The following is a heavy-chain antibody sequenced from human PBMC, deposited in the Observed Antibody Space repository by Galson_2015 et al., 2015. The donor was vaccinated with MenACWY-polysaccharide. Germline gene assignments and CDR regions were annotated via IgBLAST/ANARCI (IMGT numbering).Heavy chain of an antibody. Sequence: SVKVSCKASGYTFTSYGISWVRQAPGQGLEWTGWISAYNGNTNYAQKLQGRVTMTTDTSTTTAYMELRSLRSDDTAVYYCARDLGIAAAGNSFDYLGQGTLVTVSS. V-gene: IGHV1-18*01. CDR2: ISAYNGNT. CDR1: GYTFTSYG. CDR3: ARDLGIAAAGNSFDY. J-gene: IGHJ4*02. D-gene: IGHD6-13*01.